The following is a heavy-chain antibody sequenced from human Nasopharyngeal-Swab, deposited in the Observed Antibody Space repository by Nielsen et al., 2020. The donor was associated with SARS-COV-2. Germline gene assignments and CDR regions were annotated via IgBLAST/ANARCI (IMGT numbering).Heavy chain of an antibody. Sequence: GESLKISCAASGFTFSSYWMSWVRQAPGKGLEWVANIKQDGSEKYYVDSVKGRFTISRDNAKNSLYLQMNSLRVEDTAVYYCTRDGYAHFFGMDVWGRGTTVTVSS. CDR2: IKQDGSEK. CDR3: TRDGYAHFFGMDV. CDR1: GFTFSSYW. V-gene: IGHV3-7*03. J-gene: IGHJ6*02. D-gene: IGHD1-1*01.